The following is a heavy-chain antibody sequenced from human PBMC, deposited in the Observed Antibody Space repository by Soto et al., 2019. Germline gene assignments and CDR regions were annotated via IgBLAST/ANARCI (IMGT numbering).Heavy chain of an antibody. CDR1: GYTFTSYG. J-gene: IGHJ4*02. Sequence: QVQLVQSGAEVKKPGASVKVSCKASGYTFTSYGISWVRQAPGQGLEWMGWISAYNGNTNYAQKRRARVTRTTDTSTTTANMELRSLRSDNPAVYYWARIYDYIWGSYHDHWGQGTLVTVSS. CDR2: ISAYNGNT. D-gene: IGHD3-16*01. V-gene: IGHV1-18*01. CDR3: ARIYDYIWGSYHDH.